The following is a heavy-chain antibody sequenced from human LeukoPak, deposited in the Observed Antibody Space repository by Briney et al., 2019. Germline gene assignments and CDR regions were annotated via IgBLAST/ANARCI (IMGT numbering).Heavy chain of an antibody. V-gene: IGHV3-48*01. CDR3: ARDPSTTVTRLDY. CDR2: ISSSSSTI. Sequence: GGSLRLSCAASGFTFSSYSMNWVRQAPGKGLERVSYISSSSSTIYYADSVKGRFTISRDNAKNSLYLQMNSLRAEDTAVYYCARDPSTTVTRLDYWGQGTLVTVSS. D-gene: IGHD4-17*01. CDR1: GFTFSSYS. J-gene: IGHJ4*02.